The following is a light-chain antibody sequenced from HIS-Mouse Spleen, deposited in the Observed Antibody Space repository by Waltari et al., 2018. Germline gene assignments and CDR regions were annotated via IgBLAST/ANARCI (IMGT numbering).Light chain of an antibody. CDR3: QVWDSSSDHVV. V-gene: IGLV3-21*03. CDR2: DDR. CDR1: NIGSKS. J-gene: IGLJ2*01. Sequence: SYVLTQPPSVSVAPGKTARITCGGNNIGSKSVHWYQQKPGQAPVLVGEDDRDRPSGIPGRFSGSNSGNTATLTISRVEAGDEADYYCQVWDSSSDHVVFGGGTKLTVL.